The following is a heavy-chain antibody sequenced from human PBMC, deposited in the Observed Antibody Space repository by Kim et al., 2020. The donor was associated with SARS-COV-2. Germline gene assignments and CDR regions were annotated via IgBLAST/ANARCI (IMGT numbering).Heavy chain of an antibody. V-gene: IGHV3-23*03. CDR3: AGESRGYTGIRLSFDI. D-gene: IGHD1-26*01. CDR2: IYSGGTGA. J-gene: IGHJ3*02. CDR1: GFTLSSYA. Sequence: GGSLRLSCAASGFTLSSYAMSWVRQAPGMGLEWVSVIYSGGTGANYADSVQGRFTISRDSAKNTLYLQMNSLTDEDTALYYCAGESRGYTGIRLSFDIWGQGTMVTVSS.